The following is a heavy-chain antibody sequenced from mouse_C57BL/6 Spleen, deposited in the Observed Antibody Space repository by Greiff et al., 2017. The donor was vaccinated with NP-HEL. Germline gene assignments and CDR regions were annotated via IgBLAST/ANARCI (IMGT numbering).Heavy chain of an antibody. V-gene: IGHV1-55*01. CDR2: IYPGSGST. D-gene: IGHD3-1*01. CDR3: AREGLRNWYFDV. J-gene: IGHJ1*03. Sequence: VQLQQPGAELVKPGASVKMSCKASGYTFTSYWITWVKQRPGQGLEWIGDIYPGSGSTNYNEKFKSKATLTVDTSSSTAYMQLSSLTSEDSAVYYCAREGLRNWYFDVWGTGTTVTVSS. CDR1: GYTFTSYW.